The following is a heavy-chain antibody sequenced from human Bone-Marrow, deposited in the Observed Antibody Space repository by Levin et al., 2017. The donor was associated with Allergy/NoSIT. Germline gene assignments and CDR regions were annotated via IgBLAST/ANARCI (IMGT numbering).Heavy chain of an antibody. J-gene: IGHJ4*02. D-gene: IGHD5-24*01. CDR2: IYSGGDI. CDR1: GFTVSNNY. V-gene: IGHV3-66*01. Sequence: PSETLSLTCAAYGFTVSNNYMRWVRQAPGKGPEWVSHIYSGGDIEYTASVRGRFTISRDNSKNTLNLQMNSLRVEDTGVYYCARDRDHWGQGTLVTVSS. CDR3: ARDRDH.